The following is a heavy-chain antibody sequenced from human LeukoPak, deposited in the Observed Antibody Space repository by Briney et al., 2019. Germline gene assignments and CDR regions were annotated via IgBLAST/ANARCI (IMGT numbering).Heavy chain of an antibody. Sequence: PGGSLRLSCVASGFPFSNWMTWVRQAPGKGLEWVAVIWYDGSDKYYADSVKGRFTISRDNSKNTLYLQMSSLRAEDTAVYYCARGSGGYYNWFDPWGQGTLVIVSS. D-gene: IGHD2-21*01. CDR3: ARGSGGYYNWFDP. V-gene: IGHV3-33*08. J-gene: IGHJ5*02. CDR2: IWYDGSDK. CDR1: GFPFSNW.